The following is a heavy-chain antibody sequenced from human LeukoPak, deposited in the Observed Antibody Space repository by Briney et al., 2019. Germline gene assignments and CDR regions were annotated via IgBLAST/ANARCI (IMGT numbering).Heavy chain of an antibody. CDR3: ARGTFPPYYYDSSGYYPQYNWFDP. Sequence: SGTLSLTCAVSGGSISSSNWWSWVRQPPGKGLEWIGEIYHSGSTNYNPSLKSRVTISVDKSKNQFSLKLSSVTAADTAVYYCARGTFPPYYYDSSGYYPQYNWFDPWGQGTLVTVSS. CDR1: GGSISSSNW. D-gene: IGHD3-22*01. V-gene: IGHV4-4*02. CDR2: IYHSGST. J-gene: IGHJ5*02.